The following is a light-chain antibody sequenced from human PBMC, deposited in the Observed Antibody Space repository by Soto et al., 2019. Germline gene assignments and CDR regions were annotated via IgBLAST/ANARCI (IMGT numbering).Light chain of an antibody. J-gene: IGKJ4*01. CDR3: QQYYSSPLT. V-gene: IGKV1-5*01. Sequence: DIQMTQSPSTLAAFVGDRVIITCRASQSIRSWLAWFQQKPGKAPKLLMYDASRLESGVPSRFSGSGSETEFTLTISSLQPDDFATYYCQQYYSSPLTFGGGTQ. CDR1: QSIRSW. CDR2: DAS.